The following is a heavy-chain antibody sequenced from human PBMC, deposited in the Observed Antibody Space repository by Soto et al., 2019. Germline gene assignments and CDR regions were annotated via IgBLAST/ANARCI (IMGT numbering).Heavy chain of an antibody. V-gene: IGHV1-69*02. CDR1: GGTFSSYT. J-gene: IGHJ2*01. Sequence: SVKVSCKASGGTFSSYTISWVRQAPGQGLEWMGRIIPILGIANYAQKFQGRVTITADKSTSTAYMELSSLRSEDTAVYYCARYFCGGAGDHRDLHAVPTRRTSDL. CDR2: IIPILGIA. CDR3: ARYFCGGAGDHRDLHAVPTRRTSDL. D-gene: IGHD1-1*01.